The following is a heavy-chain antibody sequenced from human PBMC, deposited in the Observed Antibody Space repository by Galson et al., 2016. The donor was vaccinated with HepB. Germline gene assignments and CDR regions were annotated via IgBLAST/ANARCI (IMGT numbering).Heavy chain of an antibody. CDR1: GITFGDYG. CDR2: IRSKAYGGTT. V-gene: IGHV3-49*04. CDR3: AREVPGALVALDV. J-gene: IGHJ3*01. Sequence: SLRLSCATSGITFGDYGMSWVRQAPGKGLEWLGFIRSKAYGGTTEYAASVKGRFTISRDNGKKSLYLQMSSLRADDTAVYYCAREVPGALVALDVWGQGTMVAVS. D-gene: IGHD3-10*01.